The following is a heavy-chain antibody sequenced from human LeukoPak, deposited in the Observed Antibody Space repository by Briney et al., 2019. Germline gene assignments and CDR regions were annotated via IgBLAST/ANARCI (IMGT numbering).Heavy chain of an antibody. J-gene: IGHJ3*02. Sequence: SETLSLTCTVSGGSISGSSYYWGWIRQPPGKGLEWIGSIYYSGSTYYNTSLKSRATISIDRSKNYLSLKLISVTAADTAVYYCARTSPKNGAFDMWGQGTVVTVSS. CDR1: GGSISGSSYY. CDR2: IYYSGST. D-gene: IGHD2-8*01. V-gene: IGHV4-39*07. CDR3: ARTSPKNGAFDM.